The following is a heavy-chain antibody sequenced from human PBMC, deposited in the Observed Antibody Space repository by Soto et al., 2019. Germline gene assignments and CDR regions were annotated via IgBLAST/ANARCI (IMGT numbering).Heavy chain of an antibody. CDR2: ISYDGSNK. V-gene: IGHV3-30-3*01. Sequence: QVQLVESGGGVVQPGRSLRLSCAASGFTFSSYAMHWVRQAPGKGLEWVAVISYDGSNKYYADSVKGRFTISRDNSKNTLYLQMNSLRAEDTAVYYCARDFSRDYSSPWVWGQGTLVTVSS. D-gene: IGHD6-13*01. CDR3: ARDFSRDYSSPWV. CDR1: GFTFSSYA. J-gene: IGHJ4*02.